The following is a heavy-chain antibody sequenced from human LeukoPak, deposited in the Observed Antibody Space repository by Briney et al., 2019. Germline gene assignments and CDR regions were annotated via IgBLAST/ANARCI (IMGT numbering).Heavy chain of an antibody. CDR3: ASQRGHYDYVWGSYRYTGFIY. D-gene: IGHD3-16*02. CDR1: GGSFSGYY. Sequence: PSETLSLTCAVYGGSFSGYYWSWIRQPPGKGLEWIGYIYYSGSTNYNPSLKSRVTISVDTSKNQFSLKLSSVTAADTAVYYCASQRGHYDYVWGSYRYTGFIYWGQGTLVTVSS. V-gene: IGHV4-59*08. CDR2: IYYSGST. J-gene: IGHJ4*02.